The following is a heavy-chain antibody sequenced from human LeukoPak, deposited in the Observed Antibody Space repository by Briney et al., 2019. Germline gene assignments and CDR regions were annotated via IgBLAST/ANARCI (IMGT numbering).Heavy chain of an antibody. J-gene: IGHJ5*02. D-gene: IGHD4-23*01. CDR2: INPNSGGT. Sequence: GASVKVSCKASGYTFTGYYMHWVRQAPGQGLEWMGWINPNSGGTNYAQKFQGRVTMTTDTSTSTAYMELRSLRSDDTAVYYCAREERYGGWFDPWGQGTLVTVSS. CDR1: GYTFTGYY. V-gene: IGHV1-2*02. CDR3: AREERYGGWFDP.